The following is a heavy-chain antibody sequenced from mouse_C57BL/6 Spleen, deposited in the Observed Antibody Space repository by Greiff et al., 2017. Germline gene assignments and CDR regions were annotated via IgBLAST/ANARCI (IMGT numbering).Heavy chain of an antibody. D-gene: IGHD2-2*01. CDR3: AREWLPPYYAMDY. J-gene: IGHJ4*01. V-gene: IGHV1-20*01. CDR2: INPYNGDT. Sequence: VQLKQSGPELVKPGDSVKISCKASGYSFTGYFMNWVMQSHGKSLEWIGRINPYNGDTFYNQKFKGKATLTVDKSSSTAHMELRSLTSEDSAVYYCAREWLPPYYAMDYWGQGTSVTVSS. CDR1: GYSFTGYF.